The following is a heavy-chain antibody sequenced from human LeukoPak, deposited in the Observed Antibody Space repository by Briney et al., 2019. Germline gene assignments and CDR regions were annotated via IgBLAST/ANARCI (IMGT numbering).Heavy chain of an antibody. CDR3: AGTYYYDSSGHSTHGI. CDR2: IYTSGST. J-gene: IGHJ4*02. V-gene: IGHV4-4*07. D-gene: IGHD3-22*01. Sequence: SETLSLTCTVSGGSISSYYWSWIRRPAGKGLEWIGRIYTSGSTNYNPSLKSRVTMSVDTSKNQFSLKLSSVTAADTAVYYCAGTYYYDSSGHSTHGIWGQGTLVTVSS. CDR1: GGSISSYY.